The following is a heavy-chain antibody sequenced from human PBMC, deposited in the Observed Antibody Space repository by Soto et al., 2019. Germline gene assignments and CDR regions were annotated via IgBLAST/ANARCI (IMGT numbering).Heavy chain of an antibody. V-gene: IGHV3-74*01. Sequence: GGSLRLSCAASGFTFANYWMHWVRQAPGEGLEWVSRMNSDGSTTDYAGSVKGRFIVSRDNAMNTLYLQMNSLRAEDTAVYYCATAEVDYWGPGTLVTAPQ. J-gene: IGHJ4*02. CDR3: ATAEVDY. CDR2: MNSDGSTT. CDR1: GFTFANYW.